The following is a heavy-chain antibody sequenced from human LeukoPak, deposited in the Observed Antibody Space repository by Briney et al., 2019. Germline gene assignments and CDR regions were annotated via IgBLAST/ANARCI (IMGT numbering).Heavy chain of an antibody. CDR3: ARPGMAAAAPVAFDI. D-gene: IGHD6-13*01. CDR2: IYSGGST. V-gene: IGHV3-66*04. J-gene: IGHJ3*02. CDR1: GFTVSSNY. Sequence: PGGSLRLSCAASGFTVSSNYMSWVRQAPGKGLEWVSVIYSGGSTYYADSVKGRFTISRDNSKNTLYLQMNSLRAEDTAVYYCARPGMAAAAPVAFDIWGQGTMVTVSS.